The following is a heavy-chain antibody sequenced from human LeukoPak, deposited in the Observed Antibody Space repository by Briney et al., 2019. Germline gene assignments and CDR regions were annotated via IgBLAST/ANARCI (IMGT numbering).Heavy chain of an antibody. J-gene: IGHJ5*02. CDR3: XPXXXXXWXXP. CDR1: GXSXSGYY. Sequence: GXSXSGYYWSWIRQPPGKGLEWIGEINHSGSTNYNPSLKSRVTISVETSKNQFSLKLRSVTAADTAVYYCXPXXXXXWXXPWGQGTLVTVSS. V-gene: IGHV4-34*01. CDR2: INHSGST.